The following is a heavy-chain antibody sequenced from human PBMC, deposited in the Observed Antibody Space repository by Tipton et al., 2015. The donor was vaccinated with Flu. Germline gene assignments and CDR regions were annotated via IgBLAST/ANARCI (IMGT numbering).Heavy chain of an antibody. J-gene: IGHJ4*02. CDR1: GFTFRDAW. Sequence: QRVQSGGGLEKPGGSLRLFCAASGFTFRDAWLSWVRQAPGKGLEWVGRIKTKADGATTDYAAPVKGRFTISRDDSENTLFLQLNSLKTEDTAVYYCTTGSDIAATGFFYWGQGTLVSVSS. CDR2: IKTKADGATT. D-gene: IGHD6-13*01. CDR3: TTGSDIAATGFFY. V-gene: IGHV3-15*01.